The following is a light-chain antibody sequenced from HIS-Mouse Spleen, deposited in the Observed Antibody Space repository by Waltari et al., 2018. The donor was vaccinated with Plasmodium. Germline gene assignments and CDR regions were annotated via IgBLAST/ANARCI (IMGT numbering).Light chain of an antibody. V-gene: IGKV3-20*01. CDR2: GAS. J-gene: IGKJ4*01. CDR3: QQYGSSPLT. Sequence: EMVLTQSPGTLSLSPGERANLTCRASQSVSNSYLAWYQQKPGQAPRLLIYGASSRATGIPDRFSGSGSGTDFTLTISRLEPEDFAVYYCQQYGSSPLTFGGGTKVEIK. CDR1: QSVSNSY.